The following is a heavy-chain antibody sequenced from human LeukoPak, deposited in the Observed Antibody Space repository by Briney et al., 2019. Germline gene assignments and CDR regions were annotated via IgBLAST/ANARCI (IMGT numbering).Heavy chain of an antibody. CDR3: ARARTITMVRQYYYYMDV. D-gene: IGHD3-10*01. V-gene: IGHV1-2*02. Sequence: ASVKVSCKASGYTFTGYYMHWVRQAPGQGLEWMGWINPNSGGTNYAQKFQGRVTMTRDTSFSTAYMELSRLRSDDTAVYYCARARTITMVRQYYYYMDVWGKGTTVTISS. CDR2: INPNSGGT. CDR1: GYTFTGYY. J-gene: IGHJ6*03.